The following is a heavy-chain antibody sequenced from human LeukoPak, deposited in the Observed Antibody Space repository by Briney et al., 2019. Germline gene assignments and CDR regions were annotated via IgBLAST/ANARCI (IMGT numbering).Heavy chain of an antibody. Sequence: GGSLRLSCAASGFTFSSYWMYWFRQAPGKGLVWVSRINTDGSTTRYADSVKGRFTISRDNVKNTLYLQMNSLRAEDTAIYYCARSSGWPDYWGQGTLVTVSS. J-gene: IGHJ4*02. CDR2: INTDGSTT. V-gene: IGHV3-74*01. CDR1: GFTFSSYW. D-gene: IGHD6-19*01. CDR3: ARSSGWPDY.